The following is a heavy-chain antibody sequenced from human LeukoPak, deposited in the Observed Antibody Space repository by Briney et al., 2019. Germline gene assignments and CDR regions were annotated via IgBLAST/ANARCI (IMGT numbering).Heavy chain of an antibody. CDR1: GFTFSSYA. Sequence: GGSLRLSCAASGFTFSSYAMSWVRQAPGKGLEWVSTISGNGDYTYYADSVKGRFTISRDNSKNTLYLQMNSLRADDTAVYYCAKRGIAAAASFDYWGQGTLVSVSS. V-gene: IGHV3-23*01. CDR3: AKRGIAAAASFDY. CDR2: ISGNGDYT. D-gene: IGHD6-13*01. J-gene: IGHJ4*02.